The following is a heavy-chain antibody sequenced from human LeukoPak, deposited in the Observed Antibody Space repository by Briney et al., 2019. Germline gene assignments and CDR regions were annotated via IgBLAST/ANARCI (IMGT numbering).Heavy chain of an antibody. Sequence: QPGGSLRLSCAASGFVFSDYSMNWVRQAPGKGLEWVSNIRGSGSGSGSGMYYADSVKGRLTISRDNAKNSLYLQMSSLRAEDTAFYYCARDNNWGFDFWGQGALVTVSS. J-gene: IGHJ4*02. CDR3: ARDNNWGFDF. CDR1: GFVFSDYS. D-gene: IGHD7-27*01. CDR2: IRGSGSGSGSGM. V-gene: IGHV3-48*04.